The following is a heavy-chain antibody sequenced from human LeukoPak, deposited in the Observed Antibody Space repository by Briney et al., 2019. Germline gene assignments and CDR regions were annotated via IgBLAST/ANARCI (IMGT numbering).Heavy chain of an antibody. CDR3: ARDFTPEWFDIH. J-gene: IGHJ4*02. D-gene: IGHD3-3*01. Sequence: GGSLRLSCAASGFTFSGYAMHWVRQAPGKGLEWVSVMSYDGSNKYYADSVKGRFTISRDNSKNTVYLQMNSLRADDTAVYYCARDFTPEWFDIHWGQGTLVTVSS. CDR1: GFTFSGYA. V-gene: IGHV3-30-3*01. CDR2: MSYDGSNK.